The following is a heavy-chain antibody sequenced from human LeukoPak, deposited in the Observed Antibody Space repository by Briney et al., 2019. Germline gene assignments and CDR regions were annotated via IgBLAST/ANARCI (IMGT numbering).Heavy chain of an antibody. Sequence: PGGSLRLSCAASGFTFSDHYMDWVRQAPGEGLEWVGRIRDKANSHTTQYAASVRGRFTISRDDSKNTAYLQMNSLKTEDTAVYYCTSSRSGYAGIDYWGQGTLVTVSS. J-gene: IGHJ4*02. V-gene: IGHV3-72*01. CDR3: TSSRSGYAGIDY. CDR1: GFTFSDHY. D-gene: IGHD5-12*01. CDR2: IRDKANSHTT.